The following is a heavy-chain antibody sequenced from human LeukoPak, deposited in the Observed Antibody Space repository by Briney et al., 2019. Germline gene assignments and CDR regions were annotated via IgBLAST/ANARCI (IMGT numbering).Heavy chain of an antibody. J-gene: IGHJ4*02. CDR2: ISSSSSTI. CDR3: ARVREYYYGSGSYYMDY. CDR1: GFTFSSYS. Sequence: PGGSLRLSCAASGFTFSSYSMNWVRQAPGKGLEWVSYISSSSSTINYADSVKGRFTISRDNVKNSLYLQMNSLRAEDTAVYYCARVREYYYGSGSYYMDYWGQGTLVTVSS. D-gene: IGHD3-10*01. V-gene: IGHV3-48*01.